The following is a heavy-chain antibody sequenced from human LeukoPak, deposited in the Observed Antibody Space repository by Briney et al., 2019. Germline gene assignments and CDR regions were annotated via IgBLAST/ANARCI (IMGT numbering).Heavy chain of an antibody. Sequence: GASVKVSCKASGYTFTSYDINWVRQATGQGLEWMGWMNPNSGNTGYAQKFQGRVTMTRNTSISTAYMELSSLRSEDTAVYYCARAKLRWGSGQLWPTRHKPYDFDYWGQGTLVTVSS. CDR2: MNPNSGNT. CDR1: GYTFTSYD. V-gene: IGHV1-8*01. CDR3: ARAKLRWGSGQLWPTRHKPYDFDY. J-gene: IGHJ4*02. D-gene: IGHD3-16*01.